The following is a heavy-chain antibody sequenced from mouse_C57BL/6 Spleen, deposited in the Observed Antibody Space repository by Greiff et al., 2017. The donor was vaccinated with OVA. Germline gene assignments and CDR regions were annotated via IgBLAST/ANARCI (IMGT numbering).Heavy chain of an antibody. CDR3: TRGHVYD. CDR1: GFTFSDDW. Sequence: EVQGVESGGGLVQPGGSMKLSCAASGFTFSDDWMDWVRQSPEKGLEWVAEIRNKANNHATYYAESVKGRFTIARDESKSSGYLQMNSLRAEDTGIYYCTRGHVYDWGQGTTLTVSS. V-gene: IGHV6-6*01. J-gene: IGHJ2*01. CDR2: IRNKANNHAT. D-gene: IGHD2-12*01.